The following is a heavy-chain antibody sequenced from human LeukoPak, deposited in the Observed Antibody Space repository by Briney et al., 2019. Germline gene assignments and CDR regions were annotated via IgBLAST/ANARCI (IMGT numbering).Heavy chain of an antibody. Sequence: PGGSLRLSCAASGFTFSSYGMHWVRQAPGKGLEWVAFIRYDGSNKYYADSVKGRFTISRDNSKNTLYLQMNSLRAEDTAVYYCARGVVVVAAPHRSGAFDIWGQGTMVTVSS. CDR2: IRYDGSNK. CDR3: ARGVVVVAAPHRSGAFDI. D-gene: IGHD2-15*01. CDR1: GFTFSSYG. J-gene: IGHJ3*02. V-gene: IGHV3-30*02.